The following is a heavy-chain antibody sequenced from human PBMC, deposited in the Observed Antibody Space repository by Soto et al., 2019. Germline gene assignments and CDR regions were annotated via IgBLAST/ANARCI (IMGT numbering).Heavy chain of an antibody. J-gene: IGHJ4*02. Sequence: ASVKVSCKASGGTFSSYAISWVRQAPGQGLEWMGGIIPIFGTANYAQKFQGRVTITADESTSTAYMELSSLRAEDTAVYYCAKSITARPFDYWGQGTLVTSPQ. CDR2: IIPIFGTA. CDR3: AKSITARPFDY. D-gene: IGHD6-6*01. CDR1: GGTFSSYA. V-gene: IGHV1-69*13.